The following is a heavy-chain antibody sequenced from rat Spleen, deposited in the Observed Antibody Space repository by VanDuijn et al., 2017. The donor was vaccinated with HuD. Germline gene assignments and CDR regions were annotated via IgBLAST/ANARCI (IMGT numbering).Heavy chain of an antibody. V-gene: IGHV5S10*01. J-gene: IGHJ3*01. CDR2: IVYDGSRI. CDR3: ATAYYYSSYMGYNWFAY. CDR1: GFTFSDYA. Sequence: EVQLVESGGGLVQPGRSLKLSCAVSGFTFSDYAMAWVRQAPKKGLEWVATIVYDGSRIYYRDSVKGRFAISRDTAKSTLYLQMDSLGSEDTATYYCATAYYYSSYMGYNWFAYWGQGTLVTVSS. D-gene: IGHD1-2*01.